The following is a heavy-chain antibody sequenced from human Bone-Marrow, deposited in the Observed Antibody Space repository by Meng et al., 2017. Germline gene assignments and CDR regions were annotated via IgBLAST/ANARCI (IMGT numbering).Heavy chain of an antibody. CDR1: GFTFDDYA. Sequence: GESLKISCAASGFTFDDYAMHWVRQAPGKGLEWVSLISWDGGSTYYADSVKGRFTISRDKSKNSLYLKMNSLRAEDTALYYCAKTNYGGNSGWGWFDPWGQGTLVTVSS. V-gene: IGHV3-43D*03. CDR3: AKTNYGGNSGWGWFDP. J-gene: IGHJ5*02. CDR2: ISWDGGST. D-gene: IGHD4-23*01.